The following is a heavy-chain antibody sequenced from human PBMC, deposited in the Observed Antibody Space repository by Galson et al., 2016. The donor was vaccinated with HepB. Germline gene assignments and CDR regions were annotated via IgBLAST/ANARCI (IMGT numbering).Heavy chain of an antibody. J-gene: IGHJ4*02. CDR1: GFKFNSFP. D-gene: IGHD6-13*01. CDR2: INANGYST. Sequence: SLRLSCAASGFKFNSFPMHWVRQVPGERLEYVSTINANGYSTYYHDSVKGRFIISRDNAQNRVYLQMTNLKPEDTAIYYCLKGGAAAGNGVYWGQGTLIPVSS. V-gene: IGHV3-64D*06. CDR3: LKGGAAAGNGVY.